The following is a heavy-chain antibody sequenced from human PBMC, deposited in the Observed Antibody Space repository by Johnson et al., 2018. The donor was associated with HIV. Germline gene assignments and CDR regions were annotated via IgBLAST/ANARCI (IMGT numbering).Heavy chain of an antibody. CDR2: ISYDETYK. D-gene: IGHD7-27*01. Sequence: QMQLVESGGGVVQPVRSLRLSCAASAFTLTNYAIHWVRQAPGKGLEWVAIISYDETYKDYADSVKGRFTISRDNSRDTLFLEMNSLGVEDTAVYYCARESALTGDSLGFDIWGQGTMVTVSS. V-gene: IGHV3-30*04. CDR1: AFTLTNYA. J-gene: IGHJ3*02. CDR3: ARESALTGDSLGFDI.